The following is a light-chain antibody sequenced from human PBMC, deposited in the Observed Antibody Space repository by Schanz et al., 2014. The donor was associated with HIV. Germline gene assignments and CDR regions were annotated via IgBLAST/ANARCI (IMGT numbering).Light chain of an antibody. CDR2: GAS. Sequence: EIVMTQSPATLSVSPGERATLSCRASQSVRNNLAWYQQKPGQAPRLLIYGASTRATGIPARFSGSGSGTEFTLTISSLQSEDFAVYYCQQRSNWPRTFGQGTKVEIK. V-gene: IGKV3-15*01. CDR1: QSVRNN. CDR3: QQRSNWPRT. J-gene: IGKJ1*01.